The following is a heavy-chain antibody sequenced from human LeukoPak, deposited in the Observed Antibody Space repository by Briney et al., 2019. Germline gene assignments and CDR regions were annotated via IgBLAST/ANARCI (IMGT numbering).Heavy chain of an antibody. Sequence: SETLSLTCTVSGDSINDYYWGWIRQPPGKGLEWIGYIYFTGSTRYNPSLESRVTISVDTSKNQFSLKLSSVTAADTAVYYCARGDDSSGYSTFDIWGQGTMVTVSS. J-gene: IGHJ3*02. D-gene: IGHD3-22*01. V-gene: IGHV4-59*12. CDR3: ARGDDSSGYSTFDI. CDR1: GDSINDYY. CDR2: IYFTGST.